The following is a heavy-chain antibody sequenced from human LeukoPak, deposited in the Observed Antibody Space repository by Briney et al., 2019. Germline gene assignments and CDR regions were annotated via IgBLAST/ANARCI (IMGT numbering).Heavy chain of an antibody. V-gene: IGHV3-30*03. D-gene: IGHD3-10*01. J-gene: IGHJ4*02. CDR2: ISYHGSNK. CDR1: GFTFSSFG. CDR3: ASEWHYGSGSFGGDY. Sequence: GGSLRLSCAASGFTFSSFGMHWVRQAPGKGLEWVAFISYHGSNKYYADSVKGRFTISRDNSKNTLYLQMNSLRAEDTAVYYCASEWHYGSGSFGGDYWGQGTLVTVSS.